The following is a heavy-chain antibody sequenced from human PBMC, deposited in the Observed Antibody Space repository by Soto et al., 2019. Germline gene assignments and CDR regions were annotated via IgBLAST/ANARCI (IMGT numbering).Heavy chain of an antibody. D-gene: IGHD3-3*01. V-gene: IGHV1-2*04. Sequence: QVPLVQSGAEVKKPGASVKVSCKASGYTFTGYYMHWVRQAPGQGLEWMGWINPNSGGTNYAQKFQGWVTMTRDTSISTAKMGRSRLRTDDTAGYYGAGGGEVYDFLCPGGSYFDYWGQGTLVTVSS. CDR2: INPNSGGT. CDR1: GYTFTGYY. J-gene: IGHJ4*02. CDR3: AGGGEVYDFLCPGGSYFDY.